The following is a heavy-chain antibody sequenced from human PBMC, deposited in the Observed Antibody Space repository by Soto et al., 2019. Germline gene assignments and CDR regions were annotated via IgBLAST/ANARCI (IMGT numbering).Heavy chain of an antibody. Sequence: GGSLRLSCAASGFTFSSYSMNWVRQAPGKGLEWVSSISSSSSYIYYADSVKGRFTISRDNAKNSLYLQMNSLRAEDTAVYYCARDSGTTVPTYAFDIWGQGTMVTVSS. CDR2: ISSSSSYI. CDR1: GFTFSSYS. V-gene: IGHV3-21*01. J-gene: IGHJ3*02. D-gene: IGHD4-17*01. CDR3: ARDSGTTVPTYAFDI.